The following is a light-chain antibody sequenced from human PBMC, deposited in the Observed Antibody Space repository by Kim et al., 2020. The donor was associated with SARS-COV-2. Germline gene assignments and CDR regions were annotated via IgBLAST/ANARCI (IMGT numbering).Light chain of an antibody. Sequence: AIRITQSPSSLSASTGDRVTITCRASQGISSYLAWYQQKPGKAPKLLIYAASTLQSGVPSRFSGSGSGTDFTLTISCLQSEDFATYYCQQYYSYPPRFGQGTKVDIK. CDR1: QGISSY. CDR3: QQYYSYPPR. V-gene: IGKV1-8*01. J-gene: IGKJ1*01. CDR2: AAS.